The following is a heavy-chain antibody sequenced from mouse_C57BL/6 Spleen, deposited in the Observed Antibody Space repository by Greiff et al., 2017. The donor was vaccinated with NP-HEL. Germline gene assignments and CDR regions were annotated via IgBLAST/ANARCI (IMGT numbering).Heavy chain of an antibody. J-gene: IGHJ2*01. CDR1: GYTFTGYW. V-gene: IGHV1-9*01. D-gene: IGHD1-1*01. CDR3: ARPVVATGYFDY. CDR2: ILPGSGST. Sequence: VQLQQSGAELMKPGASVKLSCKATGYTFTGYWIEWVKQRPGHGLEWIGEILPGSGSTTYNEMFKGKATFTADTSSNTAYMQLSSLTTEDSAIYYCARPVVATGYFDYWGQGTTLTVSS.